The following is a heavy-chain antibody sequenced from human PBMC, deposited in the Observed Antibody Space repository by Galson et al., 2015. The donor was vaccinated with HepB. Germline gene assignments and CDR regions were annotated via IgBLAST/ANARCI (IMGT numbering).Heavy chain of an antibody. CDR3: ARVRTVATLDY. Sequence: ETLSLTCNVSGASISASYWTWIRQPPGKGLEWLGYIFYSGSTTYNPSLKSRVTISVDTSENQFSLRLTSLTAAYTAVYYCARVRTVATLDYWGQGAQVTVSS. J-gene: IGHJ4*02. CDR2: IFYSGST. CDR1: GASISASY. V-gene: IGHV4-59*01. D-gene: IGHD4-17*01.